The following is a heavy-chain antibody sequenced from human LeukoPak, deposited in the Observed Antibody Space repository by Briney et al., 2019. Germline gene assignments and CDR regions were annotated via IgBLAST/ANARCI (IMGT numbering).Heavy chain of an antibody. D-gene: IGHD6-19*01. Sequence: KPSETLSLTCTVSGGSISSTSYYWGWIRQPPGKGLEWIGSIYYSGSTYYNPSLKSRVTISVDTSKNQFSLKLSSVTAADTAVYYCARTTPSPLRQWLVPGVFDYWGQGTLVTVSS. V-gene: IGHV4-39*01. CDR1: GGSISSTSYY. CDR2: IYYSGST. J-gene: IGHJ4*02. CDR3: ARTTPSPLRQWLVPGVFDY.